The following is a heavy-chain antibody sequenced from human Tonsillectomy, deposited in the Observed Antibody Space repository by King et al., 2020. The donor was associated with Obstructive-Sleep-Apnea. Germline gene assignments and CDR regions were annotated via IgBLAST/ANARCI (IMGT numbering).Heavy chain of an antibody. D-gene: IGHD1-26*01. CDR3: ASSRGSGAYYYYYGMDV. CDR2: IYYSGST. J-gene: IGHJ6*02. Sequence: VQLQESGPGLVKPSQTLSLTCTVSGGSISSGGYYWSWIRQHPGKGLEWIGYIYYSGSTYYNPPLKSRVTISVDTSKTQFSLKLSSVTAADTAVYYCASSRGSGAYYYYYGMDVWGQGTTVTVSS. V-gene: IGHV4-31*03. CDR1: GGSISSGGYY.